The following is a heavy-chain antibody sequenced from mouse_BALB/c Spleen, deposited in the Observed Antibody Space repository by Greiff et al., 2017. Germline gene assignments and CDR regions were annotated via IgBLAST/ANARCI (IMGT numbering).Heavy chain of an antibody. CDR2: IYPGDGYT. J-gene: IGHJ4*01. Sequence: VQLQQSGAELVRPGSSVKISCKASGYAFSSYWMNWVKQRPGQGLEWIGQIYPGDGYTNYNGKFKGKATLTADKSSSTAYMQLSSLTSEDSAVYFCARSGLGGYAMDYWGQGTSVTVSS. CDR1: GYAFSSYW. V-gene: IGHV1-80*01. D-gene: IGHD4-1*01. CDR3: ARSGLGGYAMDY.